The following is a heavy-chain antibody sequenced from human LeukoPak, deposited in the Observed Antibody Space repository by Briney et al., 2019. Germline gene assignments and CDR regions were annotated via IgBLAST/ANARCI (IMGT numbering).Heavy chain of an antibody. V-gene: IGHV1-18*01. CDR1: GYTFTSYG. Sequence: ASVKVSCKASGYTFTSYGISWVRQAPGQGLEWMGWMSAYNGNTNYAQKLQGRVTMTTDTSTSTAYMELRSLRSDDTAVYSCASSEDYDFWSGYYTFDYWGQGTLVTVSP. CDR2: MSAYNGNT. D-gene: IGHD3-3*01. CDR3: ASSEDYDFWSGYYTFDY. J-gene: IGHJ4*02.